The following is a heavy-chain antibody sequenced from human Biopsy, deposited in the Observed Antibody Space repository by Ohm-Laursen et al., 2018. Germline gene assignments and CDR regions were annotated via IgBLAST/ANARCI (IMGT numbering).Heavy chain of an antibody. CDR3: ARVMTTIGYYYAMDV. CDR2: IYSSGST. CDR1: GGSISTYY. V-gene: IGHV4-59*01. D-gene: IGHD5-24*01. J-gene: IGHJ6*02. Sequence: GTLSLTCPVSGGSISTYYWTWIRQPPGKGLEWLGYIYSSGSTNYNPSLQRRVTISVDTSKSQFSLKLTSVTAADTAVYYCARVMTTIGYYYAMDVWGQGTTVTVSS.